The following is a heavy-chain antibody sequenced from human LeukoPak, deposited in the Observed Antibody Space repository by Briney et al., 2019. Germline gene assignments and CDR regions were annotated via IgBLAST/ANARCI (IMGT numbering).Heavy chain of an antibody. D-gene: IGHD2-2*01. J-gene: IGHJ4*02. V-gene: IGHV1-3*04. CDR2: INTANDDT. CDR3: ARDGGEAMLDY. Sequence: GASVKVSCKASGYTFTSYAIHWVRQAPGQRLEWMGSINTANDDTKFSQELEGRVSISRDTSANTAYMELRSLRSDDTAVYYCARDGGEAMLDYWGQGTLVTVSS. CDR1: GYTFTSYA.